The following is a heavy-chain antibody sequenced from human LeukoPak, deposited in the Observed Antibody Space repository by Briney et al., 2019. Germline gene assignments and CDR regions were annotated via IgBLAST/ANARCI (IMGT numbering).Heavy chain of an antibody. J-gene: IGHJ4*02. V-gene: IGHV3-74*01. Sequence: GGSLRLSCAASGFTFSRNWMHWVRQAPGKGLVWVSRISSDGSSTTYADSVKGRFIISRDNAKKTLYLQMNSLRVEDTAVYYCVRESEYFDWLLDYWGQGTLVTVSP. D-gene: IGHD3-9*01. CDR3: VRESEYFDWLLDY. CDR2: ISSDGSST. CDR1: GFTFSRNW.